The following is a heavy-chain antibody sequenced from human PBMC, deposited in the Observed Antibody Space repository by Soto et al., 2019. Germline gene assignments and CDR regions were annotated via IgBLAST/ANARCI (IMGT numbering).Heavy chain of an antibody. CDR1: GFTFSSHS. J-gene: IGHJ6*03. CDR2: IGSSSGFI. D-gene: IGHD2-8*02. Sequence: EVQMVESGGGLVKPGGSLRLSCAASGFTFSSHSMNWVRQAPGKGLEWVSSIGSSSGFIYYADSVKGRFTISRDNANNSLFLEMTTLSVEDTAVYYCARQVPVAGFYYYMDVWGKGTTVTVSS. CDR3: ARQVPVAGFYYYMDV. V-gene: IGHV3-21*01.